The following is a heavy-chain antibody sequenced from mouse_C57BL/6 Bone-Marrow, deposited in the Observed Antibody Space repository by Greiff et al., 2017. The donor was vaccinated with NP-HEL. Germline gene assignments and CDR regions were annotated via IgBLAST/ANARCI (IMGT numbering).Heavy chain of an antibody. D-gene: IGHD2-5*01. V-gene: IGHV14-2*01. CDR1: GFNITDYY. CDR3: ARSNSLAY. J-gene: IGHJ3*01. CDR2: IDPEDGET. Sequence: VQLQQSGAELVKPGASVKLSCTASGFNITDYYMHWVKQRTEQGLAWIGRIDPEDGETKYAPKFQGKATITADTSSNTAYLQLSSLTAEDTAVYYCARSNSLAYWGQGTLVTVSA.